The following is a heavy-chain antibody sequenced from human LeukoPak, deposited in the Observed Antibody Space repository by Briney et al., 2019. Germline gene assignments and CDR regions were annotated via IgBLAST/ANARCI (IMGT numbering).Heavy chain of an antibody. CDR3: ARELYQPPKDYFDY. CDR2: IYTSGST. D-gene: IGHD2-2*01. J-gene: IGHJ4*02. Sequence: PSETLSLTCTVSGGSISSGTYYWSWIRQPAGQGLEWIGRIYTSGSTNYNPSLKSRVTISVDTSKNQFSLKLSSVTAADTAVYYCARELYQPPKDYFDYWGQGTLVTVSS. CDR1: GGSISSGTYY. V-gene: IGHV4-61*02.